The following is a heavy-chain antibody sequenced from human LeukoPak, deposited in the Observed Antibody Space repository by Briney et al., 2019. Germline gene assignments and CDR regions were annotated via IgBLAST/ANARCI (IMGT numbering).Heavy chain of an antibody. J-gene: IGHJ5*02. V-gene: IGHV4-39*07. CDR2: IYYSGST. D-gene: IGHD3-10*01. CDR3: ARESLWFGELSYWFDP. Sequence: PSETLSLTCTVSGGSISSSSYYWGWIRQPPGKGLEWIGSIYYSGSTYYNPSLKSRVTISVDTSKNQFSLKLSSVTAADTAVYYCARESLWFGELSYWFDPWGQGTLVTVSS. CDR1: GGSISSSSYY.